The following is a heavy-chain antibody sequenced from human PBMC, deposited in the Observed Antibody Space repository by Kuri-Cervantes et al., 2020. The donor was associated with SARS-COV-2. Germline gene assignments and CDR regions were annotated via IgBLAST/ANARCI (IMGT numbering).Heavy chain of an antibody. CDR3: ARDRAGELLGFDY. D-gene: IGHD1-7*01. Sequence: ASVKVSCKASGYTFSGYYMHWVRRAPGQGLEWMGWINANSGGANYAQKFQGRVTMTRDTTINTVYLELSRLTSDDTAVYYCARDRAGELLGFDYWGQGTRVTVSS. V-gene: IGHV1-2*02. J-gene: IGHJ4*02. CDR2: INANSGGA. CDR1: GYTFSGYY.